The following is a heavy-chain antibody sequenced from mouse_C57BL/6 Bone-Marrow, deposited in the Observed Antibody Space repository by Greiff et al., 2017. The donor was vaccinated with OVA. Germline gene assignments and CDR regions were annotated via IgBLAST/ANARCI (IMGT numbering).Heavy chain of an antibody. Sequence: VKLSCKASGYTFTSYWMDWVKQRPGQGLEWIGNIYPSDSETHYNQKFKDKATLTVDKSSSTAYMQLSSLTSEDSAVYYCARFLLRYYAMDYWGQGTSVTVSS. CDR3: ARFLLRYYAMDY. V-gene: IGHV1-61*01. CDR1: GYTFTSYW. J-gene: IGHJ4*01. CDR2: IYPSDSET. D-gene: IGHD1-1*01.